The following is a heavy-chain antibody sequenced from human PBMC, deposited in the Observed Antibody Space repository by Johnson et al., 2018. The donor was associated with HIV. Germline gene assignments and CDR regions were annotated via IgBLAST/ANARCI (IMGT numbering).Heavy chain of an antibody. Sequence: VQLVESGGGVVQPGGSLRLSCAASVFTFSSYGMHWVRQAPGKGLEWVAVIWYDGSQKYYTDSVKGRFTISRDNSKNTVYLQMSSLRAEEMAVYYCVKDIGDGYNRWGVLDIWGKGTRVTVSS. CDR1: VFTFSSYG. CDR3: VKDIGDGYNRWGVLDI. J-gene: IGHJ3*02. D-gene: IGHD5-24*01. V-gene: IGHV3-33*03. CDR2: IWYDGSQK.